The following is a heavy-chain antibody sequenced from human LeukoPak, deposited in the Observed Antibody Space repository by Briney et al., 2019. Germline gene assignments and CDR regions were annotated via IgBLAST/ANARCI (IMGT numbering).Heavy chain of an antibody. J-gene: IGHJ5*02. V-gene: IGHV3-48*01. CDR3: TTAPAFSSSWRS. Sequence: SGGSLRLSCAASGFTFTTYNMNWVRQAPGKGPEGVAYITASDTTKYYADSVKGRFTISRDNAKKSLFLQMNSLRAEDTAVYYCTTAPAFSSSWRSWGQGTLVTVSS. CDR1: GFTFTTYN. D-gene: IGHD2-2*01. CDR2: ITASDTTK.